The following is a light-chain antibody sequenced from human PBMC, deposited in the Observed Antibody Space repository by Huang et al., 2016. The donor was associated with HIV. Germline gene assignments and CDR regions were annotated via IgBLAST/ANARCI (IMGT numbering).Light chain of an antibody. CDR3: MQALQTPPYT. CDR2: LGS. CDR1: QSLLHSNGYNY. V-gene: IGKV2-28*01. Sequence: DIEMTQSPLSLPVTPGEPASISCRSNQSLLHSNGYNYLDWYLHKPGQSPQLLISLGSSRASGVPDRFSGSGSGTDFTLKISTVEAGDVGVYYCMQALQTPPYTFGQGTKLEIK. J-gene: IGKJ2*01.